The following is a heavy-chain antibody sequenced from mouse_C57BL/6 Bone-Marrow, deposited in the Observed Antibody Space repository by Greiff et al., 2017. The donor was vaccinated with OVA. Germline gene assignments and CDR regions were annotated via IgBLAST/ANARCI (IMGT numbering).Heavy chain of an antibody. Sequence: QVQLQQSGAELVMPGASVKLSCKASGYTFTSYWMHWVKQRPGQGLEWIGEIDPSDSYTNYNQKFKGKSTLTVDKSSSTAYMQLSSLTSEDSAVYYCAIYYDYRFAYWGQGTLVTVSA. D-gene: IGHD2-4*01. V-gene: IGHV1-69*01. CDR3: AIYYDYRFAY. J-gene: IGHJ3*01. CDR2: IDPSDSYT. CDR1: GYTFTSYW.